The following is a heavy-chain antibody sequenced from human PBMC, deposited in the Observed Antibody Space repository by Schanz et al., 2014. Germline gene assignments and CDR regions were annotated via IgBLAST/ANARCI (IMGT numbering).Heavy chain of an antibody. Sequence: EVQLLESGGGLVQPGGSLRLSCAASGFTFSSYGMHWVRQAPGKGLEWVSSISSSGSYIHYADSVKGRFTISRDNSKNTLYLHMNTLRSEDTAVYYCAKDSTHIDIVLVPTAIDYWGQGTLVTVSS. CDR1: GFTFSSYG. CDR2: ISSSGSYI. V-gene: IGHV3-21*01. J-gene: IGHJ4*02. CDR3: AKDSTHIDIVLVPTAIDY. D-gene: IGHD2-2*01.